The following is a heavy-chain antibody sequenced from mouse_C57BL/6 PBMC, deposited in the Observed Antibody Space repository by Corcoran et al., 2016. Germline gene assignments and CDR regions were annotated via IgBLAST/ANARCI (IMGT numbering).Heavy chain of an antibody. CDR3: SRSGRDAYDY. Sequence: QVQLKQSGAELVRPGASVKLSCKASGYTFTDYYINWVKQRPGQGLEWIARIYPGSGNTYYNEKFKGKATLTADKSSSTAYMELRSLTSEDSAVYFCSRSGRDAYDYWGQVTTLTVSS. CDR2: IYPGSGNT. J-gene: IGHJ2*01. V-gene: IGHV1-76*01. CDR1: GYTFTDYY. D-gene: IGHD4-1*01.